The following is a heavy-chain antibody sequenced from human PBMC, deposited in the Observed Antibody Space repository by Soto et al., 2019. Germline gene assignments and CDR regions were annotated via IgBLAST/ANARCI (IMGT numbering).Heavy chain of an antibody. V-gene: IGHV4-59*12. D-gene: IGHD6-13*01. CDR2: IYHTGST. Sequence: SETLSLTCTVSGGSISSYYWSWIRQPPGKGLEWVGFIYHTGSTNRNPSLKSRVTISGDRSRYHFSLQLSSVTAADTAVYYCARAYLIAINGPSWFAPWGQGTLVTVSS. CDR3: ARAYLIAINGPSWFAP. J-gene: IGHJ5*02. CDR1: GGSISSYY.